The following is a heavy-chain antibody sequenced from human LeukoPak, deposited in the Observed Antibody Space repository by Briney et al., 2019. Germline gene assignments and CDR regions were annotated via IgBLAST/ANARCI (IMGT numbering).Heavy chain of an antibody. CDR3: ARVSDSSGRGLDY. CDR2: INHSGST. V-gene: IGHV4-34*01. CDR1: GGSFSGYY. Sequence: PSETLSLTCAVYGGSFSGYYWSWIRQPPGKGLEWIGEINHSGSTNYNPSLKSRVTVSVDTSKNQFSLKLSSVTAADTALYYCARVSDSSGRGLDYWGQGTLVTVSS. J-gene: IGHJ4*02. D-gene: IGHD3-22*01.